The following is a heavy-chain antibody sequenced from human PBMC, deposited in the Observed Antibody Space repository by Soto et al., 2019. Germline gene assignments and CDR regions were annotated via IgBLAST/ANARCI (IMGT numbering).Heavy chain of an antibody. CDR3: ARRYSSSSKYYYYYYMDV. CDR1: GFTFSSYW. CDR2: INSDGSST. D-gene: IGHD6-6*01. V-gene: IGHV3-74*01. Sequence: EVQLVESGGGLVQPGGSLRLSCAASGFTFSSYWMHWVRQAPGKGLVWVSRINSDGSSTSYADSVKGRFTISRDNAKNTLYLPMNSLRAEDTAVYYCARRYSSSSKYYYYYYMDVWGKGTTVTVSS. J-gene: IGHJ6*03.